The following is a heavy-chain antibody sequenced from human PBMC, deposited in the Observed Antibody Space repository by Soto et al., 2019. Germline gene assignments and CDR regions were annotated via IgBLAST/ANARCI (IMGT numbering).Heavy chain of an antibody. CDR1: VGSISSSGYY. CDR2: IYYSGST. Sequence: QLQLQESGPGLVKPSETLSLTCTVSVGSISSSGYYWGWIRQPPGKGLDWIGSIYYSGSTYYNPYLKSRVTISVDTSKNQFSLKLSSVTAADTAVYYCARLGSSDAFDIWGQGTMVTVSS. V-gene: IGHV4-39*01. J-gene: IGHJ3*02. D-gene: IGHD1-26*01. CDR3: ARLGSSDAFDI.